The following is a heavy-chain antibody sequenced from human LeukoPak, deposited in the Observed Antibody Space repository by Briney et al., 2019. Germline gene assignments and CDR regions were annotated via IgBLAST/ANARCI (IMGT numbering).Heavy chain of an antibody. V-gene: IGHV3-23*01. Sequence: GGSLRLSCAASGFTFSSYAMSGVRQAPGKGLEWVSAITGSGGNTYYADSVKGRFTISRDNSKNTLYLQMNSLRAEDTAVYYCAKAPYYYDSSGYSWGQGTLVTVSS. D-gene: IGHD3-22*01. CDR2: ITGSGGNT. J-gene: IGHJ5*02. CDR3: AKAPYYYDSSGYS. CDR1: GFTFSSYA.